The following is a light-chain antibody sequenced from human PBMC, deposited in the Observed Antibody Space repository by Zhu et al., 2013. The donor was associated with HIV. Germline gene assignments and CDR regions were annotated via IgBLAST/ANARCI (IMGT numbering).Light chain of an antibody. CDR3: QKYNSAPLT. J-gene: IGKJ3*01. Sequence: DIQMTQFPPSLSASVGDTINITCRASGGIGKSVAWYQQRPGKVPRLLVYDSSTLQSGIPGRFSGGRSPREFTLTVTNLQPEDVATYYCQKYNSAPLTSGPGTKVQI. CDR1: GGIGKS. CDR2: DSS. V-gene: IGKV1-27*01.